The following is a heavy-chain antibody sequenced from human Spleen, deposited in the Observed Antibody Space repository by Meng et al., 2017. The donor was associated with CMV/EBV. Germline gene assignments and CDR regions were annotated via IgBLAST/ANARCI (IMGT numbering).Heavy chain of an antibody. CDR1: GGSFSCYY. D-gene: IGHD3-3*02. CDR3: ARSVPFYYFDY. CDR2: INHSGST. J-gene: IGHJ4*02. V-gene: IGHV4-34*01. Sequence: LPCAVYGGSFSCYYCSWIRQPPGKGLEWIGEINHSGSTNYNPSLKSRVTISVDTSKNQFSLKLSSVTAADTAVYYCARSVPFYYFDYWGQGTLVTVSS.